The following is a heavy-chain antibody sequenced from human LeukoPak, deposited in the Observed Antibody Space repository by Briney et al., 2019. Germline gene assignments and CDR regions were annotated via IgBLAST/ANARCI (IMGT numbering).Heavy chain of an antibody. Sequence: GGSLRLSCAASGFTFSSYAMRWVRQAPGKGLEWVPSISGSGVDKYYIDSVSGRFTISRDNSNNTLYLQMNSLRVEDTAVYYCAKVTCGGDCYRNKFYFDYWGQGILVTVSS. CDR3: AKVTCGGDCYRNKFYFDY. V-gene: IGHV3-23*01. J-gene: IGHJ4*02. CDR1: GFTFSSYA. CDR2: ISGSGVDK. D-gene: IGHD2-21*02.